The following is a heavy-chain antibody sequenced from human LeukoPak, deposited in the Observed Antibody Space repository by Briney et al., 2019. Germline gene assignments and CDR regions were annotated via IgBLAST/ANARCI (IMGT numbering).Heavy chain of an antibody. CDR1: GGSISSSSYY. V-gene: IGHV4-39*01. Sequence: SETLSLTCTVSGGSISSSSYYWGWIRQPPGKGLEWIGSIYNSGSTYYNSSLKSRVTISVDTPKNQFSLKLSSVTAADTAVYYCARSKILRYFDWLLLDYWGQGILVTVSS. CDR2: IYNSGST. CDR3: ARSKILRYFDWLLLDY. D-gene: IGHD3-9*01. J-gene: IGHJ4*02.